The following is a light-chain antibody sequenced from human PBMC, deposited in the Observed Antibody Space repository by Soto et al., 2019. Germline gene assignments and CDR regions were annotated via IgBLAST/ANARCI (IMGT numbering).Light chain of an antibody. Sequence: EIVLTQSPGTLSLSPGERATLSCRASQSVSSSSLAWYQQNPGQAPRLLIYEASSRATGIPARFSGSGSGTEFTLTISSLQPDDFATYYCQHYNSYSEAFGQGTKVDIK. V-gene: IGKV3-20*01. CDR2: EAS. J-gene: IGKJ1*01. CDR3: QHYNSYSEA. CDR1: QSVSSSS.